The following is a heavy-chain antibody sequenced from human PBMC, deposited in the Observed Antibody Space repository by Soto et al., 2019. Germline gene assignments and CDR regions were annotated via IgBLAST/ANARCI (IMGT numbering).Heavy chain of an antibody. J-gene: IGHJ4*02. CDR2: IYHSGST. Sequence: PSGTLSLTCAVSGGSISSGGYSWSWIRQPPGKGLEWIGYIYHSGSTYYNPSLKSRVTISVDRSKNQFSLKLSSVTAADTAVYYCPRVPDYWGQGTLVTVPS. CDR3: PRVPDY. CDR1: GGSISSGGYS. V-gene: IGHV4-30-2*01.